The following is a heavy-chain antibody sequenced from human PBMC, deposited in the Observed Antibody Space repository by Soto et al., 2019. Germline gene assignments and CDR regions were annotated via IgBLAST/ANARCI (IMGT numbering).Heavy chain of an antibody. CDR1: GFTFSSHG. J-gene: IGHJ4*02. D-gene: IGHD2-15*01. CDR3: ARVITKVAATL. V-gene: IGHV1-18*01. CDR2: ISAYNGNT. Sequence: GASVKGSCKVSGFTFSSHGISWVWQAPGQGLEWMGWISAYNGNTNYAQKLQGRVTMTTDTSTSTAYMELRSLRSDDTAVYYCARVITKVAATLWGQGTLVTVSS.